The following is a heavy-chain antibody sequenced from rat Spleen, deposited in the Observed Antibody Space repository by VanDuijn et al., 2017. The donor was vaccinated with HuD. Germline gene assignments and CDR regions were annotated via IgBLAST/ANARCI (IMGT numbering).Heavy chain of an antibody. J-gene: IGHJ1*01. V-gene: IGHV5-27*01. D-gene: IGHD1-1*01. CDR3: ATVGTVDYWFFDF. CDR2: ISTGVGKT. CDR1: GLSFTNYY. Sequence: EVQLVESGGGFVQFGRSLKLSCVASGLSFTNYYMAWVRQAPTTGLEWVAYISTGVGKTHYRASVKGRFTISRDNAKSTLYLQMDSLRSEDTATYYCATVGTVDYWFFDFWGPGTMVTVSS.